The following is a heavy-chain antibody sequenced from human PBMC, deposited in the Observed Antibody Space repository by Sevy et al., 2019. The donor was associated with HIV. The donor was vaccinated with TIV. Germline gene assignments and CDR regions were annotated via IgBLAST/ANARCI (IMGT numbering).Heavy chain of an antibody. Sequence: GSLRLSCAASGFTFSSYSMNWVRRAPGKGLEWVSYISSSSSTIYYADSVKGRFTISRDNAKNSLYLQMNSLRAEDTAVYYCARVGIVVGGAFDIWGQGTMVTVSS. CDR1: GFTFSSYS. CDR3: ARVGIVVGGAFDI. CDR2: ISSSSSTI. J-gene: IGHJ3*02. D-gene: IGHD2-15*01. V-gene: IGHV3-48*01.